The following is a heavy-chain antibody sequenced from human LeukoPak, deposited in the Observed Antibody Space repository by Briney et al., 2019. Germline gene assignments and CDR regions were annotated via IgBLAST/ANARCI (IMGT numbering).Heavy chain of an antibody. J-gene: IGHJ4*02. D-gene: IGHD2-2*01. CDR1: GATFSSCA. CDR2: IIPILGIA. Sequence: GASVKVSCKASGATFSSCAISWVRQAPGQGLEWMGRIIPILGIANYAQKFQGRVTITADKSTSTAYMELSSLRSEDTAVYYCARGYCSSTSCYSVVDYWGQGTLVTVSS. V-gene: IGHV1-69*04. CDR3: ARGYCSSTSCYSVVDY.